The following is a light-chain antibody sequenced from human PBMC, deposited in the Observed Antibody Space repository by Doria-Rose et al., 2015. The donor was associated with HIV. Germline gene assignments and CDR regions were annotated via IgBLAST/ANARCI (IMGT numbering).Light chain of an antibody. J-gene: IGKJ3*01. V-gene: IGKV4-1*01. CDR3: QQYYDTPS. CDR2: WAS. Sequence: DIRLTQSPESLGMSLGERATLNCKSNQSLLYTSKNYLAWYQQEPGQPPKLLIYWASTRQSGVPARFSGSGSGTDFTRTISSLEAEYVAVYYCQQYYDTPSFGPGTTVDIK. CDR1: QSLLYTSKNY.